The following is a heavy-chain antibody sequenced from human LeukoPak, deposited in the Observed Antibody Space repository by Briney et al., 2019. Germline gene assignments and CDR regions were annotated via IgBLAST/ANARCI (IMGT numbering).Heavy chain of an antibody. CDR3: ASGSSGWLYFDY. Sequence: GESLKISCKTSGYNFAMYWIAWVRQMPGKGLEWMGIIYPGDSDTRYRPSFQGQVTISADKSISTAYLQWSSLKASDTAMYYCASGSSGWLYFDYWGQGTLVTVSS. CDR2: IYPGDSDT. J-gene: IGHJ4*02. CDR1: GYNFAMYW. D-gene: IGHD6-19*01. V-gene: IGHV5-51*01.